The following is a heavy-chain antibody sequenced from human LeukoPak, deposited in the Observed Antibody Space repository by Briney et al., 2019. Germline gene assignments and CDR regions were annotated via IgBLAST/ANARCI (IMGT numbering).Heavy chain of an antibody. CDR3: ARSYSSSGYYYYGMDL. V-gene: IGHV4-59*01. CDR1: GGSISTYY. Sequence: SETLSLTCTVSGGSISTYYWSWIRQLPGKGLEWIGYIYYSGNTIYNSSLKSRVTISVDKSKNQFSLKLSSVTAADTAVYYCARSYSSSGYYYYGMDLWGQGTTVTVSS. D-gene: IGHD6-6*01. CDR2: IYYSGNT. J-gene: IGHJ6*02.